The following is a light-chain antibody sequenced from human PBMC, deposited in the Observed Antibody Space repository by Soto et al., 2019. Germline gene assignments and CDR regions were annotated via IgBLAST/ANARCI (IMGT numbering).Light chain of an antibody. V-gene: IGKV1-8*01. J-gene: IGKJ1*01. CDR2: AAS. CDR1: QGISSY. Sequence: AIRMTQSPSSFSASTGDRVTITCRASQGISSYLAWYQQKPGKAPTLLIYAASTLQSGVPSRFSSSGSGTDFTLTISCLQSEDFATYYWQHYYSYPWTFGQGTKVEIK. CDR3: QHYYSYPWT.